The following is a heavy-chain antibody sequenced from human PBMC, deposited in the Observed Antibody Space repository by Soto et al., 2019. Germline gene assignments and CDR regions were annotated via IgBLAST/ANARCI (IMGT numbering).Heavy chain of an antibody. V-gene: IGHV4-31*03. CDR3: ARGSRSWKYP. D-gene: IGHD2-15*01. Sequence: SETLSLTCSVSGGSISSGAYYWSWIRQHPGKGLEWIGYINYSGSTYYNPSLKSRLSMSLDTSKNQFSMRLSSMTAAETAVYYCARGSRSWKYPRGKGILVTVSS. CDR1: GGSISSGAYY. CDR2: INYSGST. J-gene: IGHJ5*02.